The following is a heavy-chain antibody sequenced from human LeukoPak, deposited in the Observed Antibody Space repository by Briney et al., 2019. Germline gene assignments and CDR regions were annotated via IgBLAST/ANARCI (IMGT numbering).Heavy chain of an antibody. J-gene: IGHJ3*02. Sequence: GGSLRLSCAASGFTFSPYWMHWVRQAPGKGLEWVANIKQDGSEKYYVDSVKGRFTISSDNARTSLYLQMISLRAEDTAVYYCAADIFDAFDIWGQGTMVTVSS. CDR2: IKQDGSEK. D-gene: IGHD3-9*01. CDR3: AADIFDAFDI. V-gene: IGHV3-7*01. CDR1: GFTFSPYW.